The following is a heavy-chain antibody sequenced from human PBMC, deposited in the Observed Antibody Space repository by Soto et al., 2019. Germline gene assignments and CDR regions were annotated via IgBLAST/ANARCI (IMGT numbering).Heavy chain of an antibody. D-gene: IGHD2-2*01. CDR3: ARVIPGVEAWFDH. CDR2: ITPTLGAT. Sequence: SVKVSCKGSGATFSCSAFSWVRQAPGQGLEWMGGITPTLGATNYAQHLQGRVTMTIDTSTSTAYMDLRSLTSDDTAVYYCARVIPGVEAWFDHWGQGTLVTVSS. J-gene: IGHJ5*02. CDR1: GATFSCSA. V-gene: IGHV1-69*05.